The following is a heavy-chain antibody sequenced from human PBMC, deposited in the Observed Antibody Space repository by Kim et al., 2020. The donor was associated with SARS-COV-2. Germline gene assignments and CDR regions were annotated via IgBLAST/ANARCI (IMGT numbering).Heavy chain of an antibody. J-gene: IGHJ4*02. V-gene: IGHV1-3*01. D-gene: IGHD3-9*01. CDR3: ARTLYYDILTGYYAY. Sequence: QKFQGRVTITRDTSASTAYMELSSLRSEDTAVYYCARTLYYDILTGYYAYWGQGTLVTVSS.